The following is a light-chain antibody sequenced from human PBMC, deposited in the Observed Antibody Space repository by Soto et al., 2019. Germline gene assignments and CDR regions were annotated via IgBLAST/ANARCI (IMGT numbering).Light chain of an antibody. CDR1: QNINTY. J-gene: IGKJ3*01. CDR2: DAA. Sequence: DIQMTQSPYSLSAAXGXRVTITCRASQNINTYLNWYQQKPGKAPKLLIFDAASLQSGVPSRFSGSGSRTDFTLTITSLQPEDFATYYCQQTSSAPFTFGPGTKVDIK. CDR3: QQTSSAPFT. V-gene: IGKV1-39*01.